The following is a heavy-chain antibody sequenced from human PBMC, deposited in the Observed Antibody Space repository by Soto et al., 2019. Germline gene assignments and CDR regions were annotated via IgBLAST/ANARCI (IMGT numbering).Heavy chain of an antibody. D-gene: IGHD5-12*01. V-gene: IGHV3-23*01. J-gene: IGHJ4*02. CDR1: GFTFSSYA. Sequence: GGSLRLSCAASGFTFSSYAMSWVRQAPGKGLEWVSAISGSGGSTYYADSVKGRFTISRDNSKNTLYLQMNSLRAEDTAVYYCAKDVGHVDIVATTYFDYWGQGTLVTVSS. CDR2: ISGSGGST. CDR3: AKDVGHVDIVATTYFDY.